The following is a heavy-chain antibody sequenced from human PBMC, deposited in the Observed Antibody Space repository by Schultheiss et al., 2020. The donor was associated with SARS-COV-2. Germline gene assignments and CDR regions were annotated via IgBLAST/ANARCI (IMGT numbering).Heavy chain of an antibody. J-gene: IGHJ3*02. V-gene: IGHV4-61*08. CDR2: IYKSGST. CDR3: ARKYTYHDAFDI. Sequence: SETLSLTCTVSGGSISSGGYYWSWIRQSPGKGLEWIGYIYKSGSTYYNPSLKSRVTISVDTSKNQFSLKLSSVTAADTAVYYCARKYTYHDAFDIWGQGTMVTVSS. CDR1: GGSISSGGYY. D-gene: IGHD6-6*01.